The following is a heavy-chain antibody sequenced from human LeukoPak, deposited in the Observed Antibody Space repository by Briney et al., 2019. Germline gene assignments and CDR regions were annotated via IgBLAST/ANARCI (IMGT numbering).Heavy chain of an antibody. CDR2: TNPSGGST. Sequence: ATVKVSCKASGYTFTSYYMHWVRQAPGQGLEWMGITNPSGGSTSYAQKFQGRVTMTRDTSTSTVYMELSSLKASDTAMYYCARHGDSSGYFSFTYFQHWGQGTLVTVSS. J-gene: IGHJ1*01. V-gene: IGHV1-46*01. D-gene: IGHD3-22*01. CDR1: GYTFTSYY. CDR3: ARHGDSSGYFSFTYFQH.